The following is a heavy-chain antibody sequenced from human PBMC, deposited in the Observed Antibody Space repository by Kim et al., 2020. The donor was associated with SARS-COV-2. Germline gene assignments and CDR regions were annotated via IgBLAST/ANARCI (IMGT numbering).Heavy chain of an antibody. CDR2: MNPNSGNT. J-gene: IGHJ5*02. D-gene: IGHD4-17*01. CDR1: GYTFTSYD. Sequence: ASVKVSCKASGYTFTSYDINWVRQATGQGLEWMGWMNPNSGNTGYAQKFQGRVTMTRNTSISTAYMELSSLRSEDTAVYYCARRRGWNDYGDYVGWFDPWGQGTLVTVSS. V-gene: IGHV1-8*01. CDR3: ARRRGWNDYGDYVGWFDP.